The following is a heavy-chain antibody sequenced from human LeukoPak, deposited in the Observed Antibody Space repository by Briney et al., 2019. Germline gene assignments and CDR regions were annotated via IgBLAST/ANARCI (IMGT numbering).Heavy chain of an antibody. J-gene: IGHJ4*02. CDR2: INPNTGGA. CDR1: GYTFIGYY. V-gene: IGHV1-2*02. CDR3: ARTPPVRGVIGEFDY. Sequence: GASVKVSCKASGYTFIGYYMHWVRQAPGQGLEWMGWINPNTGGANYAQKFQGRATMTRDTSITTAYMDLSRLTSDDTAIYYCARTPPVRGVIGEFDYWGQGTLVTVSS. D-gene: IGHD3-10*01.